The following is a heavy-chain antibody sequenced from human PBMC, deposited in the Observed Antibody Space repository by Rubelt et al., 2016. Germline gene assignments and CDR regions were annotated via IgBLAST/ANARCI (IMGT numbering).Heavy chain of an antibody. CDR2: ISRSSTI. Sequence: EVQLVESGGGLVQPGGSLRLSCAASGFTFSSYSMNWVRQAPGKGLEWVSYISRSSTIYYEDSVKGRFTISSNKPKKSLYLVMNSLRAGDTAVYYCARDGYSSCWYIEAFDIWGQGTMVTVSS. V-gene: IGHV3-48*01. CDR3: ARDGYSSCWYIEAFDI. J-gene: IGHJ3*02. CDR1: GFTFSSYS. D-gene: IGHD6-19*01.